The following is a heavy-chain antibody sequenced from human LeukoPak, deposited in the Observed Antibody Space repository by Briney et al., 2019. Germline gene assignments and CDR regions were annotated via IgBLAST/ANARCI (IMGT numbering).Heavy chain of an antibody. CDR2: IYSGGST. CDR3: ARGSRDGYGMFDP. J-gene: IGHJ5*02. D-gene: IGHD5-24*01. Sequence: GGSLRLSCAASGITVSSNYMSWVRQAPGKGLEWVSVIYSGGSTYYADSVKGRFTISRDNSKNTLYLQMNSLRAEDTAVYYCARGSRDGYGMFDPWGQGTLVTVSS. CDR1: GITVSSNY. V-gene: IGHV3-66*01.